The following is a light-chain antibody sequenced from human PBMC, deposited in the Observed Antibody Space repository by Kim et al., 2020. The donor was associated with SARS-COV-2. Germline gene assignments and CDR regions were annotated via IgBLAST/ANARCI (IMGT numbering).Light chain of an antibody. J-gene: IGKJ2*01. V-gene: IGKV1-6*01. Sequence: AIQMTQSPSSLSASVGDRVTITCRASHDISTDLDWYQQKPGKAPTLLIYTASDLQRGIPSRFSGEGSGTNFTLTIDSLQPEDLGSYYCLQSYTYPYTFGQGTKLEI. CDR3: LQSYTYPYT. CDR2: TAS. CDR1: HDISTD.